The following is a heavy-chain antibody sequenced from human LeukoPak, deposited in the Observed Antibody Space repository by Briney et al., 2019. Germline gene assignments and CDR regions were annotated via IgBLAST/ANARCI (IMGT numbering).Heavy chain of an antibody. CDR2: IYSGGNT. CDR1: GLTVSRSY. V-gene: IGHV3-66*01. Sequence: GGSLRLSCAAAGLTVSRSYMIWVRQAPGKGLEWASIIYSGGNTYYADSVKGRFTISRDNSKNTLFLQMNSLRADDTAVYYCARILNSYDSSGYFDSWGQGTLVTVSS. D-gene: IGHD3-22*01. CDR3: ARILNSYDSSGYFDS. J-gene: IGHJ4*02.